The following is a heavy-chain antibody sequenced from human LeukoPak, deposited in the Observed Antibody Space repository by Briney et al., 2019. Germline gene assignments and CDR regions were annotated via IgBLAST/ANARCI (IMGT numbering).Heavy chain of an antibody. CDR2: ISNSGDTI. D-gene: IGHD4-11*01. CDR1: GFIFSNYN. CDR3: ARDATTTVGWVYMDV. J-gene: IGHJ6*03. V-gene: IGHV3-48*03. Sequence: GGSLRLSCTASGFIFSNYNMNWVRQAPGKGLEWLAHISNSGDTIHYATSVEDRFTISRDNAKNSVYLQMDSLRVEDTALYYCARDATTTVGWVYMDVWGKGTAVTIS.